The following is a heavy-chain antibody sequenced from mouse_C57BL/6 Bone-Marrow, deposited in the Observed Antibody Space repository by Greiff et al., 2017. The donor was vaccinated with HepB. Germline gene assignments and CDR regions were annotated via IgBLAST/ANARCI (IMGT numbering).Heavy chain of an antibody. D-gene: IGHD1-1*01. J-gene: IGHJ2*01. CDR3: ARDYYGSSYPYDY. V-gene: IGHV3-6*01. CDR2: ISYDGSN. Sequence: EVKLMESGPGLVKPSQSLSLTCSVTGYSITSGYYWNWIRQFPGNKLEWMGYISYDGSNNYNPSLKNRISITRDTSKNQFFLKLNSVTTEDTAKYYCARDYYGSSYPYDYWGQGTTLTVSS. CDR1: GYSITSGYY.